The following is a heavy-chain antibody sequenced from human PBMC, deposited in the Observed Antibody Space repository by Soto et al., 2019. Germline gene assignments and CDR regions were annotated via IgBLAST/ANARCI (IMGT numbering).Heavy chain of an antibody. CDR2: IHHSGTT. J-gene: IGHJ4*02. Sequence: QVQLQESGPGLVRPSGTLSLTCGVSGASISGDNWWSWVRQPPGKGLEWIGGIHHSGTTNYNPSLKSRPTISADTSKNQFSLSLRSVTAADTAVYFCVRQFRGADWGQGTLVAVSS. CDR1: GASISGDNW. V-gene: IGHV4-4*02. CDR3: VRQFRGAD.